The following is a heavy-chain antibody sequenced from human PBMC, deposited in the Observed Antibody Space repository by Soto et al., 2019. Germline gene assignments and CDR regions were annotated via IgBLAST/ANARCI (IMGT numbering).Heavy chain of an antibody. CDR2: ISSGGDNT. CDR1: VFTFSSHA. J-gene: IGHJ4*02. Sequence: GGSLRLSCAASVFTFSSHAMSWVRQAPGKGLEWVSTISSGGDNTYSADSVKGRFTISRDNAKNSLYLQIDKLRAEDTAVYYCARDHPNRNYGTCFDYWGQGTPVTVSS. CDR3: ARDHPNRNYGTCFDY. D-gene: IGHD1-7*01. V-gene: IGHV3-23*01.